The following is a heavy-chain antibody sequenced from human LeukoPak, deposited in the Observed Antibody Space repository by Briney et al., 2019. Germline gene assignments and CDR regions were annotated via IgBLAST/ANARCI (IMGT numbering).Heavy chain of an antibody. V-gene: IGHV4-34*01. Sequence: SETLSLTCAVYGGSFSGYYWSWIRQPPGKGLEWIGEINHSGSTNYNPSLKSRVTISVDTSKNQFSLKLSSVTAADTAVYYCARGPTYYYDSSGYYLAGAFDIWGQGTMVTVSS. CDR1: GGSFSGYY. CDR3: ARGPTYYYDSSGYYLAGAFDI. D-gene: IGHD3-22*01. CDR2: INHSGST. J-gene: IGHJ3*02.